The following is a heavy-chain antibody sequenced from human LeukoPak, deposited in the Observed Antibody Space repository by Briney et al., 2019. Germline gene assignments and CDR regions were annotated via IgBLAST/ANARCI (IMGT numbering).Heavy chain of an antibody. CDR3: ARDSTVTTGSGHRGVDY. CDR2: ISYDGSNK. D-gene: IGHD4-17*01. J-gene: IGHJ4*02. CDR1: GFTFSSYA. Sequence: GGSLRLSCAASGFTFSSYAMHWVRQAPGKGLKWVAVISYDGSNKYYADSVKGRFTISRDNSKNTLYLQMNSLRAEDTAVYYCARDSTVTTGSGHRGVDYWGQGTLVTVSS. V-gene: IGHV3-30-3*01.